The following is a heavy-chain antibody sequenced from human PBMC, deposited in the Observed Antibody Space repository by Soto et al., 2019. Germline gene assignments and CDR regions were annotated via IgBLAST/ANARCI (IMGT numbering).Heavy chain of an antibody. D-gene: IGHD2-8*01. Sequence: GGSLRLSCAASGFTFSSYAMSWVRQAPGKGLEWVSAISGSGGSTYYADSVKGRFTISRDNSKNTLYLQMNSLRAEDTAVYYCAGRIGYCTNGVCYGHAFDIWGQGTMVTVSS. V-gene: IGHV3-23*01. CDR2: ISGSGGST. CDR1: GFTFSSYA. CDR3: AGRIGYCTNGVCYGHAFDI. J-gene: IGHJ3*02.